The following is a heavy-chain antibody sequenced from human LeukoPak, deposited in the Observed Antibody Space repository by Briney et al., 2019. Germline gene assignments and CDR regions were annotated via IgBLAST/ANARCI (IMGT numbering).Heavy chain of an antibody. J-gene: IGHJ6*03. D-gene: IGHD4-17*01. CDR3: AGLFDYGDSHYYYYYMDV. CDR2: INHSGST. CDR1: GGSFSGYY. V-gene: IGHV4-34*01. Sequence: SDTLSLTCAVYGGSFSGYYWSWIRKPPGKGLEWIGEINHSGSTNYNPSLKSRVTISVDTSKNQFSLKLSSVTAADTAVYYCAGLFDYGDSHYYYYYMDVWGKGTTVTVSS.